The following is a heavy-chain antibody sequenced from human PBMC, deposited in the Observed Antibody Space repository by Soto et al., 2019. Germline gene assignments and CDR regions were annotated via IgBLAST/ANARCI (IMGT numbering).Heavy chain of an antibody. D-gene: IGHD6-19*01. J-gene: IGHJ4*02. V-gene: IGHV4-31*03. Sequence: QVQLQESGPGLVKPSQTLSLTCNVSGGSISSGGYYWSWIRQHPGKGLEWIGYIYYSGTTYYNPSLKXRXTXSXXTSKTQFSLKLSSVTAADTAVYYCASQATGWYPDYWGQGTLVTVSS. CDR3: ASQATGWYPDY. CDR1: GGSISSGGYY. CDR2: IYYSGTT.